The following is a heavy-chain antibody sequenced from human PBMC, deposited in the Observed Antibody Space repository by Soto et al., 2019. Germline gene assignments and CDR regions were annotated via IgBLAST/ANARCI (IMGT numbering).Heavy chain of an antibody. Sequence: QVQLVQSGAEVKKPGSSVKVSCKASGGTFSSYAISWVRQAPGQGLEWMGGSIPIFGTANYAQKFQGRVTITADKSTSTAYMELSSMRSEDTAVYYCARKRTRGGYFQYWGQGTLVTVSS. CDR2: SIPIFGTA. CDR1: GGTFSSYA. J-gene: IGHJ4*02. CDR3: ARKRTRGGYFQY. D-gene: IGHD2-2*01. V-gene: IGHV1-69*06.